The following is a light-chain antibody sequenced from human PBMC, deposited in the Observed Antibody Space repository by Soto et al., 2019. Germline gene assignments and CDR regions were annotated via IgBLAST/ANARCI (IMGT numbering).Light chain of an antibody. Sequence: EIVLTQSPGTLSLSPVERATLSCRASQSVSSSYLSLYQQKPGQAPKVLIYRASIRAAGIPDRFSARGSGKEFTLTTRRLETEDFAVYYCQQYGSSGTFGQGTKVDSK. CDR1: QSVSSSY. J-gene: IGKJ1*01. CDR2: RAS. CDR3: QQYGSSGT. V-gene: IGKV3-20*01.